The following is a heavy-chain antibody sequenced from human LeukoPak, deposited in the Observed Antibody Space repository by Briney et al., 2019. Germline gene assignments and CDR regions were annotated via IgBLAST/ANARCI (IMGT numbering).Heavy chain of an antibody. D-gene: IGHD3-10*01. J-gene: IGHJ5*01. CDR3: XXXXXAMVRGVIPKEAWGWFDP. V-gene: IGHV4-59*08. CDR1: GGSISSYY. Sequence: SETLSLTCTISGGSISSYYWSWIRQPPGKGLEWIGYIHYSGSTNYNPSLKSRATISVDTSKNQFSLELSSVTAADTAVYYRXXXXXAMVRGVIPKEAWGWFDPWGQGTLVTVSS. CDR2: IHYSGST.